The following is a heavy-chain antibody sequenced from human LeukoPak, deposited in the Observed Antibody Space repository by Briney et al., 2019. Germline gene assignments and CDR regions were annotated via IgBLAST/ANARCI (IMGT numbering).Heavy chain of an antibody. J-gene: IGHJ6*04. CDR2: IYYSGST. Sequence: SETLSLTCTVSGGSISSGGYYWSWVRQHPGNCLELIGYIYYSGSTSYNPSVKCRVTISVATSKNQLSLKLSSVTAADTAVYYCARDTRGYYGMDVWGKGTTVTVSS. D-gene: IGHD1-1*01. V-gene: IGHV4-31*03. CDR1: GGSISSGGYY. CDR3: ARDTRGYYGMDV.